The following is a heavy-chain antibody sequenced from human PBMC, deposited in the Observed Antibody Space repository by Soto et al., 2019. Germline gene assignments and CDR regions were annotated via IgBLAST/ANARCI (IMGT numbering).Heavy chain of an antibody. J-gene: IGHJ6*02. D-gene: IGHD3-10*01. CDR1: GGTFSSYA. CDR2: IIPIFGTA. CDR3: PRDGSGSYYYFYYDMEV. V-gene: IGHV1-69*06. Sequence: ASVKVSCKASGGTFSSYAISWVRQAPGQGLEWMGGIIPIFGTANYAQKFQGRVTITGDKSTSTAYMELSSLTSEDTAVYFCPRDGSGSYYYFYYDMEVWGQGTTVTVSS.